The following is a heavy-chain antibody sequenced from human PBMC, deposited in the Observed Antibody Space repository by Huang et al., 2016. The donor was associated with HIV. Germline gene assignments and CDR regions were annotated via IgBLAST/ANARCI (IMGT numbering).Heavy chain of an antibody. V-gene: IGHV1-69*13. CDR2: IIPSFATT. Sequence: QVHLVQSGAEVKKPGSSVKVSCKASGDTFSSYAISWVRQAPGQGLEWMGGIIPSFATTMYAQNFQGRVTVTADEATNTVYMELRSLRSDDTAVYYCARHWRVGTIIDPGGAFDVWGQGTMVTVSS. CDR3: ARHWRVGTIIDPGGAFDV. J-gene: IGHJ3*01. D-gene: IGHD1-26*01. CDR1: GDTFSSYA.